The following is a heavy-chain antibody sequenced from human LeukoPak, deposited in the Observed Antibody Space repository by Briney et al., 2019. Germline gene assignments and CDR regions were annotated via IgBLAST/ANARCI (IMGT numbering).Heavy chain of an antibody. Sequence: PGGSLRLSCAASGFIVSNNYMSWVRQAPGKGLDWVSIIYRGGSTYYADSVKDRFTISRDNSKNTVYLQMNSLRAEDTAVYYCAGSYVSRSFDYWGQGTLVTVSS. V-gene: IGHV3-66*01. CDR2: IYRGGST. D-gene: IGHD3-16*01. CDR1: GFIVSNNY. J-gene: IGHJ4*02. CDR3: AGSYVSRSFDY.